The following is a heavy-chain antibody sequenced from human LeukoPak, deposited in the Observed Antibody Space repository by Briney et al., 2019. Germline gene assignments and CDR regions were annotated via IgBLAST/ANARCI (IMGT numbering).Heavy chain of an antibody. V-gene: IGHV3-7*03. CDR2: IHPDSSDK. CDR3: TRLPRETAGDY. D-gene: IGHD1-14*01. Sequence: GGSLRLSCEASGFTFRHSWLSWIRRTPGKGLEWVANIHPDSSDKFYVDSMEGRFTISRDNTKNSLYLQKDNARLDDTGLYYCTRLPRETAGDYWGQGVPVIVSS. CDR1: GFTFRHSW. J-gene: IGHJ4*02.